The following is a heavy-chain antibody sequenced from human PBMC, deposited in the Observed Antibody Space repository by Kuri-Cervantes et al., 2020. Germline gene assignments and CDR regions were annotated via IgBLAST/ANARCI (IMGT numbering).Heavy chain of an antibody. Sequence: SETLSLTCAVSGYSISSGYYWGWIRQPPGKGLEWIESIYHSGSTYYNPSLKSRVTISVDKSKKQFSLKLSSVTAADTAVYYCARNYGDYPHDAFDIWGQGTMVTVSS. V-gene: IGHV4-38-2*01. CDR2: IYHSGST. CDR1: GYSISSGYY. CDR3: ARNYGDYPHDAFDI. J-gene: IGHJ3*02. D-gene: IGHD4-17*01.